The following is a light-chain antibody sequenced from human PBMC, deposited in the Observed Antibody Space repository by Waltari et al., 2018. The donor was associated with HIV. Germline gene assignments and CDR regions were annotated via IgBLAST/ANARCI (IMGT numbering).Light chain of an antibody. Sequence: QSALTQPASVSGSPGQSITISCTGTSSDVGGYNYVSWYQQHPGKAPKLTIYEVSNRPSGVSNRFSGSKSGNTASLTISGRQAEDEADYYCSSYTSSSTPYVFGTGTKVTVL. CDR3: SSYTSSSTPYV. CDR2: EVS. J-gene: IGLJ1*01. CDR1: SSDVGGYNY. V-gene: IGLV2-14*01.